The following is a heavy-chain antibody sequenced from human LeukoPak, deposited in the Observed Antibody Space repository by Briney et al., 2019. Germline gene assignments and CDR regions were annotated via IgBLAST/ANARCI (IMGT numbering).Heavy chain of an antibody. D-gene: IGHD6-6*01. V-gene: IGHV4-39*07. CDR3: ARGIAARGNYFDY. CDR2: IYYSGST. Sequence: SETLSLTCTVSGGSISSSSYYWGWIRQPPEKGLEWIGNIYYSGSTFYNPSLKSRVTISVDTSKNQFSLKLSSVTAADTAVYYCARGIAARGNYFDYWGQGTLVTVSS. J-gene: IGHJ4*02. CDR1: GGSISSSSYY.